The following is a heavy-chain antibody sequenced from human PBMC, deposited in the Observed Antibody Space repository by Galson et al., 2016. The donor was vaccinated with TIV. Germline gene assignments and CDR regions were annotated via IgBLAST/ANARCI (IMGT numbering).Heavy chain of an antibody. CDR2: INSDGSTI. J-gene: IGHJ5*02. V-gene: IGHV3-74*01. D-gene: IGHD1-1*01. CDR1: GFTFNTYW. CDR3: SLTNWFNP. Sequence: SLRLSCAASGFTFNTYWMHWVRQAPGKGLVWVSRINSDGSTISYVDSVKGRLTISRDNAKNTLYLQMNSLRVEDTAVYYCSLTNWFNPWGQGTLVTVSS.